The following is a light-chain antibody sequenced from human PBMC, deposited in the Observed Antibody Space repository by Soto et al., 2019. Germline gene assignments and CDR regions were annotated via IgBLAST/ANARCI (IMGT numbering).Light chain of an antibody. CDR3: QQLDTFPRT. Sequence: DIQLTQSPYFLSASVGDRDTITCRASQDISSSLVWYQQRPGKAPKVLIYGASTLQSGVPSTFSGSGSGTEFTLTISSLQPEDFATYYCQQLDTFPRTFGQGTRLEIK. CDR2: GAS. J-gene: IGKJ5*01. CDR1: QDISSS. V-gene: IGKV1-9*01.